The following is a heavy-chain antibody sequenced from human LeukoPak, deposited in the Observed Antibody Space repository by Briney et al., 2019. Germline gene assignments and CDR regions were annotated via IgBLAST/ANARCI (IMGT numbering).Heavy chain of an antibody. CDR1: GYTFTGYY. V-gene: IGHV1-2*06. J-gene: IGHJ4*02. Sequence: EASVKVSCKASGYTFTGYYMHWVRQAPGQGLEWMGRINPNSGGTNYAQEFQGRVTMTRDTSISTACMELSRLRSDDTAVYYCAAEWELVFDYWGQGTLVTVSS. D-gene: IGHD1-26*01. CDR2: INPNSGGT. CDR3: AAEWELVFDY.